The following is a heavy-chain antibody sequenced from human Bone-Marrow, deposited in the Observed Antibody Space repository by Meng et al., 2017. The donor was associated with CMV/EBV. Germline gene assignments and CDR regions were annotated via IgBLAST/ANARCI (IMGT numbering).Heavy chain of an antibody. J-gene: IGHJ3*02. Sequence: ASVKVSCKASGYTFTSYAMNWVRQAPGQGLEWMGWISAHNGKTKYAQRVQGRLTLTTDTSTSTAYMDLRSLRSDDTAVYYCARDHYYDSSGYSNAFDIWGQGTMVTVSS. CDR3: ARDHYYDSSGYSNAFDI. CDR2: ISAHNGKT. D-gene: IGHD3-22*01. V-gene: IGHV1-18*01. CDR1: GYTFTSYA.